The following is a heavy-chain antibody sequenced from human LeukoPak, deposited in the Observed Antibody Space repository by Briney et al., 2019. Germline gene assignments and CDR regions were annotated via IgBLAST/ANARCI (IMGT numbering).Heavy chain of an antibody. CDR1: GGTFSSYA. CDR3: AREGAVPYDSSGYYYPLDI. Sequence: SVKVSCKASGGTFSSYAISWVRQAPGQGLEWMGGIIPIFGTANYAQKFQGRVTITADESTSTAYMELSSLRSEDTAVYYCAREGAVPYDSSGYYYPLDIRGQGTMVTVSS. CDR2: IIPIFGTA. V-gene: IGHV1-69*13. J-gene: IGHJ3*02. D-gene: IGHD3-22*01.